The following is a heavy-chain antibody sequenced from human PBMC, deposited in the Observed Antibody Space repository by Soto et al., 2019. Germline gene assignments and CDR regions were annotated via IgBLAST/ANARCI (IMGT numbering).Heavy chain of an antibody. J-gene: IGHJ4*02. CDR2: ISAYNGNT. D-gene: IGHD3-22*01. Sequence: QVKLVQSGTEVKKPGASIKVSCKASGYSFATSGMSWVRQAPGQGLEWMGWISAYNGNTNYDQNLQDRVTMTTETSTNTAYLEVRNLRSDDTAVYYCARAGQYYDASGYANWGQGTLVTVSS. V-gene: IGHV1-18*01. CDR3: ARAGQYYDASGYAN. CDR1: GYSFATSG.